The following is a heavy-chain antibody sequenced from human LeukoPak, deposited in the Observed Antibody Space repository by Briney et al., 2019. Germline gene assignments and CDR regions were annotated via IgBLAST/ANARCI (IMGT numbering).Heavy chain of an antibody. J-gene: IGHJ3*02. CDR2: IYQSGST. CDR1: GVSISSGGYY. CDR3: ARGVASSSSSLDAFDI. V-gene: IGHV4-30-2*01. Sequence: PSETLSLTCTVSGVSISSGGYYWSWIRQPPGKGLEWIGYIYQSGSTYYNPSLKSRVTISIDRSKNQFSLKLSSMTAADTAVYYCARGVASSSSSLDAFDIWGQGTMVTVSS. D-gene: IGHD6-13*01.